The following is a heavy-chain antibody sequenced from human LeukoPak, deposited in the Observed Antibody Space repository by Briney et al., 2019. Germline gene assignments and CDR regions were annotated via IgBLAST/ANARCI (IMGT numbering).Heavy chain of an antibody. CDR1: GDSVSTASYY. D-gene: IGHD2/OR15-2a*01. CDR3: ARRWNIAFDY. V-gene: IGHV4-39*01. Sequence: SETLSLTCTVSGDSVSTASYYWDWIRQPPGKGLEWIGSVYYTGRTYFNPSLKSRVTISIDTSKNQFSLKMNSVTAADSAVYYCARRWNIAFDYWGQGTLVTVFS. J-gene: IGHJ4*02. CDR2: VYYTGRT.